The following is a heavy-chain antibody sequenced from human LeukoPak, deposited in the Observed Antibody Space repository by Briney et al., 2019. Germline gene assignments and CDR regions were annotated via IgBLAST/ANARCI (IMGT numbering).Heavy chain of an antibody. V-gene: IGHV3-74*01. CDR2: ISTDGSMI. D-gene: IGHD3-22*01. Sequence: PGGSLRLSCAASGFTFSDYYMSWIRQVPGKGLVWLSRISTDGSMITYADSVKGRFTISRDNAKNTLYLQMNSLRAEDTAVYYCAAYDSTGYSSKYFQHWGQGTLVTVSS. CDR3: AAYDSTGYSSKYFQH. CDR1: GFTFSDYY. J-gene: IGHJ1*01.